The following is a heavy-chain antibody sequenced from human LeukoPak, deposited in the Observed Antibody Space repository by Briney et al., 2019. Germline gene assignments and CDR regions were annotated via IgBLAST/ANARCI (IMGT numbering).Heavy chain of an antibody. CDR2: IYNSGST. J-gene: IGHJ6*02. V-gene: IGHV4-31*03. CDR3: ARYPAPEDYYYGMDV. CDR1: GGSISSGGYY. Sequence: PSQTLSLTCTVSGGSISSGGYYWRWVRQHPGKGLEWIGHIYNSGSTSYSPPLKSRVTISVDTSKNQFSLKLSSVTAADTAVYYCARYPAPEDYYYGMDVWGQGTTVTVSS. D-gene: IGHD2-2*01.